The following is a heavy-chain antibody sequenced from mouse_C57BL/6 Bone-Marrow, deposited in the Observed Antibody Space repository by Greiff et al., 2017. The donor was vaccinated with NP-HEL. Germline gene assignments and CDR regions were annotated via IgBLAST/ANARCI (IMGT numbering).Heavy chain of an antibody. CDR3: TSLGVYPY. D-gene: IGHD3-1*01. Sequence: VQLQQSGAELVRPGASVTLSCKASGYTFTDYEMHWVKQTPVHGPAWIGAIDPETGGTAYNQKFKGKAILTADKSSSTAYMELRSLTSEDSAVYYCTSLGVYPYWGQGTSVTVSS. V-gene: IGHV1-15*01. J-gene: IGHJ4*01. CDR1: GYTFTDYE. CDR2: IDPETGGT.